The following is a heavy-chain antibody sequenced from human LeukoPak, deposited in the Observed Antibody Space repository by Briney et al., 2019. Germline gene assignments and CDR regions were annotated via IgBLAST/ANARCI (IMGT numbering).Heavy chain of an antibody. Sequence: GGSLRLSCAASGFTFSSYTMNWVRQAPGKGLEWVSSISSSSTYIYYADSVKGRFTISRDNAKNSLYLQVNSLRAEDTAVYYCARDLRSSSWYFDYWGQGTLVTVSS. CDR1: GFTFSSYT. CDR3: ARDLRSSSWYFDY. J-gene: IGHJ4*02. D-gene: IGHD6-13*01. V-gene: IGHV3-21*01. CDR2: ISSSSTYI.